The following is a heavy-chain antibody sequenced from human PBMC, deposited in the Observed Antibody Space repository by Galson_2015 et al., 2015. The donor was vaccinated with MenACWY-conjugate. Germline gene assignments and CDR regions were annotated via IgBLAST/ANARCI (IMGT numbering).Heavy chain of an antibody. V-gene: IGHV1-18*01. CDR2: ISAYNGNT. CDR1: GYTFTSYG. D-gene: IGHD2-2*01. J-gene: IGHJ6*02. CDR3: ARWVILQYIVVVPAAMSGMDV. Sequence: SVKVSCKASGYTFTSYGISWVRQAPGQGLEWMGWISAYNGNTNYAQKLQGRVTMTTDTSTSTAYMELRSLRSDDTAVYYCARWVILQYIVVVPAAMSGMDVWGQGTTVTVSS.